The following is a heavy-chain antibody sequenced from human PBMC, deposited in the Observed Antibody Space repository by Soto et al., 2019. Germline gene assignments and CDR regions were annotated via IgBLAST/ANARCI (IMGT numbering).Heavy chain of an antibody. CDR2: ISYDGSNK. Sequence: LRLSCAASGFTFSSYAMHWVRQAPGKGLEWVAVISYDGSNKYYADSVKGRFTISRDNSKNTLYLQMNSLRAEDTAVYYCARGHYDFWSGYYGYYYYGMDVWGQGTTVTVSS. CDR3: ARGHYDFWSGYYGYYYYGMDV. CDR1: GFTFSSYA. D-gene: IGHD3-3*01. J-gene: IGHJ6*02. V-gene: IGHV3-30-3*01.